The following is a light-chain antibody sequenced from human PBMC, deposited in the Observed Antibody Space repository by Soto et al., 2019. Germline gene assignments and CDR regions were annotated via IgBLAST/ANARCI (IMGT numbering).Light chain of an antibody. CDR3: QQRRTWLPS. CDR1: QSVSSY. CDR2: DAS. V-gene: IGKV3-11*01. Sequence: EIVLTQSPATLSLSPGERATLSCRASQSVSSYLAWYQQKPGQAPRLLIYDASNRATGIPARFSGSGSGTDFTLTISSLEPEDFAFYYCQQRRTWLPSLGGGTKVDIK. J-gene: IGKJ4*01.